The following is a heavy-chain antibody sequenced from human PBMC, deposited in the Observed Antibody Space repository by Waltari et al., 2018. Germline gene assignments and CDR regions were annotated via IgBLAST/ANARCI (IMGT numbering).Heavy chain of an antibody. V-gene: IGHV4-34*01. CDR2: INHSGST. CDR3: ARGRPTCSGGSCYPDLDY. Sequence: QVQLQQWGAGLLKPSETLSLTCAVYGGSFSGSYWSWIRQPTGKGLEWIGEINHSGSTNYNPSLKSRVTISVDTSKNQFSLKLSSVTAADTAVYYCARGRPTCSGGSCYPDLDYWGQGTLVTVSS. CDR1: GGSFSGSY. J-gene: IGHJ4*02. D-gene: IGHD2-15*01.